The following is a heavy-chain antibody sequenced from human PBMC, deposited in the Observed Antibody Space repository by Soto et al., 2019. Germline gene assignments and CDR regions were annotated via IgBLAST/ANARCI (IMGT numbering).Heavy chain of an antibody. V-gene: IGHV5-51*01. CDR1: GYSFTSYW. D-gene: IGHD2-8*01. CDR2: IYPGDSDT. CDR3: ARLAHLGYCTNGVCDGMDV. Sequence: GESLKISCKGSGYSFTSYWIGWVRQMPGKGLEWMGIIYPGDSDTRYSPSFQGQVTISADKSISTAYLQWSSLKASDTAMYYCARLAHLGYCTNGVCDGMDVWGQGTTVTVSS. J-gene: IGHJ6*02.